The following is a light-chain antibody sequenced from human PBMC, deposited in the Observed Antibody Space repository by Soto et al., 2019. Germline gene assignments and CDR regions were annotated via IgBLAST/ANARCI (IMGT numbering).Light chain of an antibody. CDR1: SSDVGGYNY. CDR3: SSYTSSSTLWV. CDR2: EVS. V-gene: IGLV2-14*01. Sequence: QSALTQPASVSGSPGQSITISCTGTSSDVGGYNYVSWYQQHPGKAPKLMIYEVSNRPSGVPNRFSGSKSGNTASLTISGLQAEDEADYYCSSYTSSSTLWVFGGGTKVTVL. J-gene: IGLJ3*02.